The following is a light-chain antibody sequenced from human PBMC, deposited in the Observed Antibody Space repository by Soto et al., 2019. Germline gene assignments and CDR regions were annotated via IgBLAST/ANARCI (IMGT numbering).Light chain of an antibody. Sequence: EVVLTQSPGTLPLSPGERATLSCRASQSVSSNYLAWYQQKPGQAPRLLIYGASSRATGIPDRFSGSGSGTDFTLTVSRLEPEDFATYYCQQFGSSPYAFGQGTRLAIK. CDR3: QQFGSSPYA. V-gene: IGKV3-20*01. J-gene: IGKJ2*01. CDR1: QSVSSNY. CDR2: GAS.